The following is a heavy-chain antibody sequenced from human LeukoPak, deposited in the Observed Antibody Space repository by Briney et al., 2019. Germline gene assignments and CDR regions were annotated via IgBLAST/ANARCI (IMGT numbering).Heavy chain of an antibody. CDR3: ARDLESMELDY. V-gene: IGHV3-9*01. J-gene: IGHJ4*02. D-gene: IGHD1-7*01. CDR2: ISWNSGSI. Sequence: PGRSLRLSCAASGFTFDDYAMHWVRQAPGKGLEWVSGISWNSGSIGYADSVKGRFTISRDNAKNSLYLQMNSLRAEDTAVYYCARDLESMELDYWGQGTLVTVSS. CDR1: GFTFDDYA.